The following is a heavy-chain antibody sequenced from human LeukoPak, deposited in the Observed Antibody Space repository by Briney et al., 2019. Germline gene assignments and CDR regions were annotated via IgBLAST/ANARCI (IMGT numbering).Heavy chain of an antibody. Sequence: PSETLSLTCAVYGGSFSGYYWSWIRQPPGKGLEWIGEINHSGSTNYNPSLKSRVTISVDTSKNQFSLKLSSVTAADTAVYYCARAQVAVALYYFDYWGQGTLVTVSS. V-gene: IGHV4-34*01. CDR3: ARAQVAVALYYFDY. CDR2: INHSGST. CDR1: GGSFSGYY. J-gene: IGHJ4*02. D-gene: IGHD6-19*01.